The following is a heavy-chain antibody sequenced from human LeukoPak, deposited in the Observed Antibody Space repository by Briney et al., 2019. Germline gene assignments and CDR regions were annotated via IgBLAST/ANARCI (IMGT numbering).Heavy chain of an antibody. J-gene: IGHJ4*02. D-gene: IGHD5-12*01. CDR2: INSDGSST. CDR3: VRVPNSGYHSFFDY. CDR1: GFTFSTYW. V-gene: IGHV3-74*01. Sequence: GGSLRLSCAASGFTFSTYWMHWVRQAPGKGLVWVSRINSDGSSTNYADSVKGRFTISRDNAKNTVDLQMNSLRAEDTAVYYYVRVPNSGYHSFFDYWGQGSLVTVSS.